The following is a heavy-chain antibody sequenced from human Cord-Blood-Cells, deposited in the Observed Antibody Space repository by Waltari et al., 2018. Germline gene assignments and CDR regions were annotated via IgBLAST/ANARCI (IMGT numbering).Heavy chain of an antibody. Sequence: QVQLQESAPGLVKPSGTLSLTCAVSGGSISSSNWWSWVRQPPGKGLEWIGEIYHSGSTNYNPSLKSRVTISVDKSKNQFSLKLSSVTAADTAVYYCARTNSGSYSGDAFDIWGQGTMVTVSS. V-gene: IGHV4-4*02. CDR2: IYHSGST. D-gene: IGHD1-26*01. J-gene: IGHJ3*02. CDR1: GGSISSSNW. CDR3: ARTNSGSYSGDAFDI.